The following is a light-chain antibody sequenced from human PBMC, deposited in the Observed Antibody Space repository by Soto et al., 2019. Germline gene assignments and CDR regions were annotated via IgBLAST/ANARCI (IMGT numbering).Light chain of an antibody. CDR1: QSISNW. CDR2: MAS. CDR3: QQYGSYPFT. Sequence: DIQMTQSPSTLSASVGDRVTITCRASQSISNWLAWYQQKPGKAPKLLVYMASTLEGGVPSRFSGSASGTEFTLTISSLQPDDFATYFCQQYGSYPFTFSPGTKVDIK. J-gene: IGKJ3*01. V-gene: IGKV1-5*03.